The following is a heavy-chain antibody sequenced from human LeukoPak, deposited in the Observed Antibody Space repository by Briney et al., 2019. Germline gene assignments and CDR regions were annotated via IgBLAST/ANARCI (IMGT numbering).Heavy chain of an antibody. V-gene: IGHV1-2*02. CDR1: GYTFTGYF. Sequence: GASVKVSCKASGYTFTGYFVHWVRQAPGQGLQWMGWINPNTGGTNYAQKFQGRVTMTRDTSISTAYMELSRLRSDDTAVYYCARDTGYSYGSAFDIWGQGTMVTVSS. CDR2: INPNTGGT. CDR3: ARDTGYSYGSAFDI. J-gene: IGHJ3*02. D-gene: IGHD5-18*01.